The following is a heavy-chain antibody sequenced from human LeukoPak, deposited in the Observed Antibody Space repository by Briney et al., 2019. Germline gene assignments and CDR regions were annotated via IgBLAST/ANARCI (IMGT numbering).Heavy chain of an antibody. Sequence: SETLSLTCAVYGGSFSGYYWSWIRQPPGKGLEWIGEINHSGSTNYNPSLKSRVTISVDTSKNQFSLKLSSVTAADTAVYYCARAYPPRDMDVWGKGTTVTISS. CDR3: ARAYPPRDMDV. CDR1: GGSFSGYY. CDR2: INHSGST. D-gene: IGHD3-10*01. V-gene: IGHV4-34*01. J-gene: IGHJ6*03.